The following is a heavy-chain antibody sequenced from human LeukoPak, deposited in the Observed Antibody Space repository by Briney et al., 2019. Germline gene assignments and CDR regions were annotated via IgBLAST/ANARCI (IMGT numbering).Heavy chain of an antibody. Sequence: GGSLRLSCAASGFSFSSYAVSWVRQAPGKGLERVSAISGSGGSAHYADSVKGRFTISRDNSKNTLYLQMNSLRAEDTAVYYCAKDQVPTAVAGTVYFDYWGQGTLVTVSS. CDR1: GFSFSSYA. CDR2: ISGSGGSA. D-gene: IGHD6-19*01. J-gene: IGHJ4*02. CDR3: AKDQVPTAVAGTVYFDY. V-gene: IGHV3-23*01.